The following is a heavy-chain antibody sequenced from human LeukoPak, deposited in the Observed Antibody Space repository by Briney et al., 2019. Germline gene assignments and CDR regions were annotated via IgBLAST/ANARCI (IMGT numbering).Heavy chain of an antibody. J-gene: IGHJ4*02. CDR3: ARAWRYSYGSPGR. CDR1: GYSISSGYY. V-gene: IGHV4-38-2*02. CDR2: IYHSGST. Sequence: SETLSLTCTVSGYSISSGYYWGWIRQPPGKGLEWIGSIYHSGSTYYNPSLKSRVTISVDTSKNQFSLKLSSVTAADTAVYYCARAWRYSYGSPGRWGQGTLVTVSS. D-gene: IGHD5-18*01.